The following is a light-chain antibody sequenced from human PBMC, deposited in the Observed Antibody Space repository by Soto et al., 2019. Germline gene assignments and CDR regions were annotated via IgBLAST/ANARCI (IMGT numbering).Light chain of an antibody. J-gene: IGKJ4*01. CDR1: QSVGND. CDR2: YAS. Sequence: EIVLTQSPATLSLSPGDRATLSCRASQSVGNDLVWYHQKRGQAPRVLIFYASNRTTGNPARFSGSGSGTDFNLTISGLEPEDLAVYYCQQRNSWPPTFGGGTRVEIK. CDR3: QQRNSWPPT. V-gene: IGKV3-11*01.